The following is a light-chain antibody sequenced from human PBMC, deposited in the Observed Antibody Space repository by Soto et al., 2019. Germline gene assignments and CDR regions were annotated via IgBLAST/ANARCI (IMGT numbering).Light chain of an antibody. J-gene: IGKJ4*01. CDR2: GAS. CDR1: QSVTSSD. CDR3: QQYNNWPLT. Sequence: IVLTQSPGTLSLSPGERATLSCRASQSVTSSDLAWYQQKPGQAPRLLIYGASSRATGIPDRFSGSGSGTDFTLTISSLQSEDFAVYYCQQYNNWPLTFGGGTKVDIK. V-gene: IGKV3-20*01.